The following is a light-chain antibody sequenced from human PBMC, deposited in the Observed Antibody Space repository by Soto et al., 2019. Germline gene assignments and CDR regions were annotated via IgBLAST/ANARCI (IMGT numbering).Light chain of an antibody. CDR1: SSNIGAAYD. V-gene: IGLV1-40*01. Sequence: QSVLTQPPSVSGAPGQKVTISCTRSSSNIGAAYDVHWYQHLPGTAPKLLIYGNNNRPSGVPDRFSGSKSGTSASLAITGXXXXXXXXXXCQSYDSSLSGWVFGGGTKLTVL. CDR3: QSYDSSLSGWV. J-gene: IGLJ3*02. CDR2: GNN.